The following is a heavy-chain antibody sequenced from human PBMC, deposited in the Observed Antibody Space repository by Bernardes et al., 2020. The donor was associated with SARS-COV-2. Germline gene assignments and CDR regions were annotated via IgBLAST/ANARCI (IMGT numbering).Heavy chain of an antibody. V-gene: IGHV1-18*04. J-gene: IGHJ4*02. Sequence: ASVKVSCKASGYTFTSYGISWVRQAPGQGLEWMGWISAYNGNTNYAQKFQGRVTLTTDTSTSTVYMELKSLRSDDTAVYYCARGSYCSGGSCYTRHFDYWGKGTLVTVYS. CDR2: ISAYNGNT. D-gene: IGHD2-15*01. CDR1: GYTFTSYG. CDR3: ARGSYCSGGSCYTRHFDY.